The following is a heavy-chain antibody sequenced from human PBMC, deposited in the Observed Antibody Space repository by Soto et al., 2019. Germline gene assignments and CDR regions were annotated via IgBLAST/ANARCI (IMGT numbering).Heavy chain of an antibody. CDR1: GYRFTTYW. V-gene: IGHV5-51*01. J-gene: IGHJ6*02. D-gene: IGHD6-6*01. Sequence: GESLKISCKASGYRFTTYWIGWVRQMPGKGLECMGIIYPDDSDVRYSPSFQGQVIISADKSISTAYLQWSSLKASDTAMYYCAREGNLEYSSSSSGYYYYYYGMDVWGQGTTVTVSS. CDR2: IYPDDSDV. CDR3: AREGNLEYSSSSSGYYYYYYGMDV.